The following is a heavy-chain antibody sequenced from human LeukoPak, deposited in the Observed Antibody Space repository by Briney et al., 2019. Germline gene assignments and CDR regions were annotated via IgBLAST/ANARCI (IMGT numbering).Heavy chain of an antibody. V-gene: IGHV1-2*02. Sequence: ASVKVSCKASGYTFTANYMHWVRQAPGQGLEWMGWINPKNGGVEYAQKFQSRVTMSRDTSISTAYMGLSSLRSDDTAMYFCARDHCTDGGCYESHYFGMDVWGQGTTVTVS. CDR3: ARDHCTDGGCYESHYFGMDV. CDR2: INPKNGGV. J-gene: IGHJ6*02. D-gene: IGHD2-21*02. CDR1: GYTFTANY.